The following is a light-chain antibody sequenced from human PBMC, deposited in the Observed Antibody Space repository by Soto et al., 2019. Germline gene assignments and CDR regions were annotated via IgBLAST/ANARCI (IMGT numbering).Light chain of an antibody. V-gene: IGKV1-39*01. CDR1: QSISSS. J-gene: IGKJ2*01. Sequence: DIQMTQSPSSLSASVGDRVTITCRASQSISSSLSWYQQRPGKAPNLLIYLASSLQSGDPSRFSGSGSGTDFTLTISSLQFEDFATYYCQQSYSTPYTFGQGTKLEIK. CDR3: QQSYSTPYT. CDR2: LAS.